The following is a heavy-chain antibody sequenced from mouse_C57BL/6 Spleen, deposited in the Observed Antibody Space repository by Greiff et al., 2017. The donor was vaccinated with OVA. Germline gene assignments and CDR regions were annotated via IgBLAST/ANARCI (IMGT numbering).Heavy chain of an antibody. CDR1: GYSFTGYY. J-gene: IGHJ3*01. Sequence: VQLQQSGPELVKPGASVKISCKASGYSFTGYYMNWVKQSPAKSLEWIGEINPSTGGTTYNQKLKAKATLTVDKSSSTAYMQLKSLTSEDSAVYYCARGGGGSPWFAYWGQGTLVTVSA. D-gene: IGHD1-1*01. V-gene: IGHV1-42*01. CDR2: INPSTGGT. CDR3: ARGGGGSPWFAY.